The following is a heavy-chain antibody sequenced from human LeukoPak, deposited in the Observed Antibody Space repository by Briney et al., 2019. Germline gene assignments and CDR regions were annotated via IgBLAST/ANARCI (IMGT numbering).Heavy chain of an antibody. D-gene: IGHD2-2*01. Sequence: SETLSLTCTLSGRSISSVSYYWSWIRQPAGKGLEWIGRIYTSGSTNYNPSLKRRGTISVDTYKNEFSLKLSSVTAADTAVYYCCRGSGFFSKLAKDIVVVPAAMAGRGWWFDPWGQGTLVTVSS. J-gene: IGHJ5*02. V-gene: IGHV4-61*02. CDR1: GRSISSVSYY. CDR3: CRGSGFFSKLAKDIVVVPAAMAGRGWWFDP. CDR2: IYTSGST.